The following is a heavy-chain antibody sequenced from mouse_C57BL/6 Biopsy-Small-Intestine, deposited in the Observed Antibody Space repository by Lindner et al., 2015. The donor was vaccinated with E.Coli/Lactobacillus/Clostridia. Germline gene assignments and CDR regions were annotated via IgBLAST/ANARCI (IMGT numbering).Heavy chain of an antibody. CDR2: IYPGDGSS. J-gene: IGHJ2*01. V-gene: IGHV1-85*01. D-gene: IGHD2-13*01. Sequence: VQLQESGPELAKPGASVKLSCKASGYTFTNNDINWVKQRPGQGLEWIGWIYPGDGSSKFNEKFKGKASLTVDTSSSSAYMELHSLTSEDSAVYFCARGNYGGYGFDYWGQGTALTVSS. CDR3: ARGNYGGYGFDY. CDR1: GYTFTNND.